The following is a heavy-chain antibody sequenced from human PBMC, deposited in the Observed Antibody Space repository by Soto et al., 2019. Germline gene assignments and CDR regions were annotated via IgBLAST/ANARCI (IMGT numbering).Heavy chain of an antibody. CDR1: GFTFSSYD. V-gene: IGHV3-30*18. D-gene: IGHD1-1*01. CDR3: AKEGPITNWYFDY. Sequence: QVQLVESGGGVVQPGRSLRLSCAASGFTFSSYDMHWVRQAPGKGLEWVTVISYDGKVAYYADSVKGRFTISRDNSKNTLYLQMNSLRPEDTAMYYCAKEGPITNWYFDYWGQGTLVTVSS. J-gene: IGHJ4*02. CDR2: ISYDGKVA.